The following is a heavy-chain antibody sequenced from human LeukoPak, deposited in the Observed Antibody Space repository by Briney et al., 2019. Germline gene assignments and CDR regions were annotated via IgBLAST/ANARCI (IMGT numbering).Heavy chain of an antibody. CDR3: ARRTALRYCTNGVCRRGAFDI. CDR1: GGSFSGYY. J-gene: IGHJ3*02. Sequence: ASETLSLTCAVYGGSFSGYYWSWIRQPPGKGLEWIGEINHSGSTNYNPFLKSRVTISVDTSKNQFSLKLSSVTAADTAVYYCARRTALRYCTNGVCRRGAFDIWGQGTMVTVSS. D-gene: IGHD2-8*01. V-gene: IGHV4-34*01. CDR2: INHSGST.